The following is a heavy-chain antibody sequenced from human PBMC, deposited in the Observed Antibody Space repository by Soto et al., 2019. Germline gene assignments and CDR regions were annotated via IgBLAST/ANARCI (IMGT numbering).Heavy chain of an antibody. Sequence: QVHLQESGPRLVKPSETLSLTCTVSGGSIRNYYWSWIRQPPGRGLEWIGHIFYSWSTNYNTALKSRVTISVDTSKSQFSLKLSSVTAADTAVYYCAKDSGYNYGYFRWFDPWGQGTLVTVSS. J-gene: IGHJ5*02. V-gene: IGHV4-59*01. CDR2: IFYSWST. CDR3: AKDSGYNYGYFRWFDP. D-gene: IGHD5-18*01. CDR1: GGSIRNYY.